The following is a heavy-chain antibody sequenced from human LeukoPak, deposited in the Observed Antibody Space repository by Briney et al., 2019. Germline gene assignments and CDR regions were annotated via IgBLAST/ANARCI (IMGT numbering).Heavy chain of an antibody. CDR1: GYSFTSYW. D-gene: IGHD3-10*01. J-gene: IGHJ4*02. Sequence: GESLKISCKGSGYSFTSYWIGWVRQMPGKGLEWMGIIYPGDSDTRYSPSFQGQVTISADKSINTAYLQWSSLKASGTAMYYCARQWFGELFAFDYWGQGTPVTVSS. CDR3: ARQWFGELFAFDY. V-gene: IGHV5-51*01. CDR2: IYPGDSDT.